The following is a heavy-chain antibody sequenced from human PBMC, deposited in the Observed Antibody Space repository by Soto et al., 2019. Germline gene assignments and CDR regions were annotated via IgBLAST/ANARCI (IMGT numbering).Heavy chain of an antibody. CDR2: ISAYSGNT. CDR3: ASPLYHSGRYRAFDI. J-gene: IGHJ3*02. D-gene: IGHD3-16*02. V-gene: IGHV1-18*04. Sequence: GASVKVSCKASGYTFTGYYLHWVRQVTGQGLEWMGWISAYSGNTNYAQKLQGRVTMTTDTSTSTAYMELRSLRSDDTAVYYCASPLYHSGRYRAFDIWGQGTMVTVSS. CDR1: GYTFTGYY.